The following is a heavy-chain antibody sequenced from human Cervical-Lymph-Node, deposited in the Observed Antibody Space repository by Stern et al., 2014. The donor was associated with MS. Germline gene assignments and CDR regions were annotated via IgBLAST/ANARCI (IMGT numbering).Heavy chain of an antibody. Sequence: EVQLLESGGGLVQPGGSLRLSCAASGFTVSSNYMSWVRQAPGKGLEWVSVIYSGGSTYYADSVKGRFTISRDNSKNTLYLQMNSLRAEDTAVYYCARAQGAMAPDPAHYGMDVWGQGTTVTVSS. V-gene: IGHV3-66*01. D-gene: IGHD1-26*01. CDR2: IYSGGST. CDR1: GFTVSSNY. J-gene: IGHJ6*02. CDR3: ARAQGAMAPDPAHYGMDV.